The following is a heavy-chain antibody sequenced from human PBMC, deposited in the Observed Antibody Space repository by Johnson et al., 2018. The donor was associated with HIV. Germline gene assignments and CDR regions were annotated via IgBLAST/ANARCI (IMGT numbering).Heavy chain of an antibody. CDR1: GFTFSSNY. D-gene: IGHD4-23*01. CDR3: AKEAYGGNSPHAFDI. Sequence: VQLVESGGGVVQPGRSLRLSCAASGFTFSSNYMSWVRQAPGKGLEWVSVIYSGGDTYYADSMRGRLTISRDNSKNTVYLQMNSLRAEDTAVYYCAKEAYGGNSPHAFDIWGQGTMVTVSS. J-gene: IGHJ3*02. CDR2: IYSGGDT. V-gene: IGHV3-66*01.